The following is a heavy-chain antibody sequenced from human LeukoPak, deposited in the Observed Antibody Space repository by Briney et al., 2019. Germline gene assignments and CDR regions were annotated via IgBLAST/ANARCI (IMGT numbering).Heavy chain of an antibody. CDR3: AKDTTLIRGRTRGGAFDI. CDR2: ISDSAGTT. D-gene: IGHD3-10*01. J-gene: IGHJ3*02. CDR1: GFTFSTYA. V-gene: IGHV3-23*01. Sequence: PGGSLRLSCAASGFTFSTYAMNWVRQAPGRGLEWVSAISDSAGTTYYADSVKGRFTISRDNSKNTLYLQMNSLRAEDTAIYYCAKDTTLIRGRTRGGAFDIWGQGTMVTVSS.